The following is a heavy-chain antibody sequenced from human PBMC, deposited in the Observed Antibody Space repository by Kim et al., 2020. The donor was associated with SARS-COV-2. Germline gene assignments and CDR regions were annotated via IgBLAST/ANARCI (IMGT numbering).Heavy chain of an antibody. D-gene: IGHD2-15*01. CDR1: GFTFSSYA. V-gene: IGHV3-30*04. CDR2: ISYDGSNK. J-gene: IGHJ6*02. Sequence: GGSLRLSCAASGFTFSSYAMHWVRQAPGKGLEWVAVISYDGSNKYYADSVKGRFTISRDNSKNTLYLQMNSLRAEDTAVYYCARAGVVAVKTYYYYGMDVWGQGTTVTVSS. CDR3: ARAGVVAVKTYYYYGMDV.